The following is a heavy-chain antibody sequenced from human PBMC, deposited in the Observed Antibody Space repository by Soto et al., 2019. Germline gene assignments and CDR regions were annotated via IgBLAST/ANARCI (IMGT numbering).Heavy chain of an antibody. J-gene: IGHJ4*02. V-gene: IGHV4-59*08. D-gene: IGHD4-17*01. Sequence: SETLSLTCTVSGGSISSYYWSWIRQPPGKGLEWIGYIYYSGSTNYNPSLKSQVTISVDTSKNQFSLKLSSVTAADTAVYYCARRYGPGFDYWGQGTLVTVSS. CDR1: GGSISSYY. CDR2: IYYSGST. CDR3: ARRYGPGFDY.